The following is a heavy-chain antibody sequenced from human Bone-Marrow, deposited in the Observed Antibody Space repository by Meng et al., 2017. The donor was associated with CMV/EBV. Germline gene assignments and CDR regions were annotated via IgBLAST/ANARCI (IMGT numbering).Heavy chain of an antibody. Sequence: ASVKVSCKASGYTFTSYDINWVRQATGQGLEWMGWMNPNSGNTGYAQKFQGRVTMTRNNSISTAYMELSSLRSEDTAVYYCARAPIGGSSWYILMGYYYGMDVWGQGTTVTVSS. D-gene: IGHD6-13*01. CDR3: ARAPIGGSSWYILMGYYYGMDV. J-gene: IGHJ6*02. V-gene: IGHV1-8*01. CDR2: MNPNSGNT. CDR1: GYTFTSYD.